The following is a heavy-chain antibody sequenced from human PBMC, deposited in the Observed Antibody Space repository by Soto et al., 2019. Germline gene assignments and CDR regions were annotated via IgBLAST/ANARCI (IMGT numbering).Heavy chain of an antibody. V-gene: IGHV4-39*05. CDR2: IYYIGIT. J-gene: IGHJ3*02. Sequence: ETPYFSFTVSGGSISRSSYYWGWIRQPPGKGLEWFGSIYYIGITYYNPSLNCRVTISVDTSKNQLSLKLSLVSAADTAVDYCVRIIVVASDDAIYMCGQRIIVSVSS. D-gene: IGHD3-22*01. CDR3: VRIIVVASDDAIYM. CDR1: GGSISRSSYY.